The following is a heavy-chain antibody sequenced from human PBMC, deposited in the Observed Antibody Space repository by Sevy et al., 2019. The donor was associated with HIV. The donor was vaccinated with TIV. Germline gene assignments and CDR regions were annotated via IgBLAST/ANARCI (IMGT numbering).Heavy chain of an antibody. J-gene: IGHJ5*02. CDR1: GYSFSSYW. CDR3: ARQGGDTPIYA. Sequence: GESLKISCKASGYSFSSYWIGWVRQMPGKGLEWMGIIFPRDSDTRFSPSFQGQVTISVDNSINTAYLQWNSLTASDTAMYYCARQGGDTPIYAWGRGTLVTVSS. D-gene: IGHD5-18*01. CDR2: IFPRDSDT. V-gene: IGHV5-51*01.